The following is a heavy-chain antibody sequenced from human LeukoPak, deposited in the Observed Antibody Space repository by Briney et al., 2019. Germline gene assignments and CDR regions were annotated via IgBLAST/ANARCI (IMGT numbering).Heavy chain of an antibody. Sequence: SVKVSCKASGGTFSSYAISWVRQAPGQGLEWMGGIIPIFGTANYAQKFQGRATITTDESTSTAYMELSSLRSEDTAVYYCASVDYGDYGRFDYWGQGTLVTVSS. CDR3: ASVDYGDYGRFDY. J-gene: IGHJ4*02. CDR1: GGTFSSYA. CDR2: IIPIFGTA. D-gene: IGHD4-17*01. V-gene: IGHV1-69*05.